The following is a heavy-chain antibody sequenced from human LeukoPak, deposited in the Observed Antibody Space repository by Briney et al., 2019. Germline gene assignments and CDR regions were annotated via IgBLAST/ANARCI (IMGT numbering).Heavy chain of an antibody. Sequence: GGSLRLSCAASGFTFSSYTMNWVRQAPGKGLEWVSSISSSTSYIYYADSVKGRFTISRDNAKNSLYLQMNSLRAEDTAVYYCARAWATDFDYWGQGTLVTVSS. D-gene: IGHD7-27*01. V-gene: IGHV3-21*01. CDR3: ARAWATDFDY. J-gene: IGHJ4*02. CDR1: GFTFSSYT. CDR2: ISSSTSYI.